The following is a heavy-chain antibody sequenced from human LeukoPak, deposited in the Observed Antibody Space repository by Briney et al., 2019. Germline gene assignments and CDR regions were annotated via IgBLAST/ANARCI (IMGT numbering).Heavy chain of an antibody. CDR3: ARGGYRNYGDLIHLTDY. J-gene: IGHJ4*02. V-gene: IGHV4-39*01. CDR1: GGSISSSSYY. D-gene: IGHD4-17*01. CDR2: IYYSGST. Sequence: SETLSLTCTVSGGSISSSSYYWGWIRQPPGKGLEWIGSIYYSGSTYYNPSLKSRVTISVDTSKNQFSLKLSSVTAADTAVYYCARGGYRNYGDLIHLTDYWGQGTLVTVSS.